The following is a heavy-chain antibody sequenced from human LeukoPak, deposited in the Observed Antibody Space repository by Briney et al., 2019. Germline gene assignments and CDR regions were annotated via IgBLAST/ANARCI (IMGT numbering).Heavy chain of an antibody. CDR2: ISSSGSTI. J-gene: IGHJ4*02. V-gene: IGHV3-11*04. D-gene: IGHD6-6*01. Sequence: KPGGSLRLSCGASGFKVRDVWMSWVRQAPGKGLEWVSYISSSGSTIYYADSVKGRFTISRDNAKNSLYLQINSLRAEDTAVYYCARIAARPRGPFDYWGQGTLVTVSS. CDR3: ARIAARPRGPFDY. CDR1: GFKVRDVW.